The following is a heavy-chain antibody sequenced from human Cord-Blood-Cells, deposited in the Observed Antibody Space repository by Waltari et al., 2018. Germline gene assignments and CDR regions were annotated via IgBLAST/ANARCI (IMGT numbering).Heavy chain of an antibody. CDR2: INAGNGNT. V-gene: IGHV1-3*01. Sequence: QVQLVQSGAEVKKPGASVKVSCKASGYTFTSYAMHLVRQAPGQRLEWMGWINAGNGNTKYSQKFQGRVTITRDTSASTAYMELSSLRSEDTAVYYCARDSSSWYWFDPWGQGTLVTVSS. D-gene: IGHD6-13*01. CDR1: GYTFTSYA. J-gene: IGHJ5*02. CDR3: ARDSSSWYWFDP.